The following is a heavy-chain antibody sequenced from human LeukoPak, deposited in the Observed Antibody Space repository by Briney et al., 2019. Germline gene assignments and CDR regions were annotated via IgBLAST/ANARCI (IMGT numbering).Heavy chain of an antibody. V-gene: IGHV1-18*01. J-gene: IGHJ4*02. CDR2: ISAYNGNT. CDR3: ARDPETVPYGSGTDY. D-gene: IGHD3-10*01. CDR1: SYTFTSYG. Sequence: ASVKVFCKASSYTFTSYGISWVRQAPGQGLEWMGWISAYNGNTNYAQKLQGRVTMTTDTSTSTAYMELRSLRSDDTAVYYCARDPETVPYGSGTDYWGQGTLVTVSS.